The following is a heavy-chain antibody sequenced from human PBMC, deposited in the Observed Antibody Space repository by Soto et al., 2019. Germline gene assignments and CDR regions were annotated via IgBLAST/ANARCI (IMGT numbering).Heavy chain of an antibody. CDR2: IYWNDDK. V-gene: IGHV2-5*01. CDR1: GGSISSGGYY. CDR3: AHAPSPDAFDI. Sequence: TLSLTCTVSGGSISSGGYYWSWIRQHPGKGLEWIGYIYWNDDKRYSPSLKSRLTITKDTSKNQVVLTMTNMDPVDTATYYCAHAPSPDAFDIWGQGTMVTVSS. J-gene: IGHJ3*02.